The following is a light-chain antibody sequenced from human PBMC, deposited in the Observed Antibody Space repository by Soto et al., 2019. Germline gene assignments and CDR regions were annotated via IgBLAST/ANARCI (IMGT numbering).Light chain of an antibody. Sequence: DIRMTQSPSSLSASVVDRVTITCRASQSISSYLNWYQQKPGKAPKLLIYAASSLQSGVPSRFSGSGSETDFTLTISSLQPEDFATYYCQQSYSTPLTFGGGTKVDI. V-gene: IGKV1-39*01. CDR1: QSISSY. CDR3: QQSYSTPLT. J-gene: IGKJ4*01. CDR2: AAS.